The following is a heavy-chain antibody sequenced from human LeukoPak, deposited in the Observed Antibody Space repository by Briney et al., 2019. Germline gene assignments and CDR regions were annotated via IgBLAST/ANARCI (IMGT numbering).Heavy chain of an antibody. CDR2: IREERGQE. V-gene: IGHV3-7*03. CDR1: GLTVSNHW. CDR3: ASLDTAKQPLANH. D-gene: IGHD5-18*01. Sequence: GGSLRLSCVASGLTVSNHWMSWVRQAPGKGLEWVANIREERGQEYYVDSVKGRFTISKNSAKNTLYLQMNTLRVEDTAMYYCASLDTAKQPLANHWGQGTLVTVSS. J-gene: IGHJ5*02.